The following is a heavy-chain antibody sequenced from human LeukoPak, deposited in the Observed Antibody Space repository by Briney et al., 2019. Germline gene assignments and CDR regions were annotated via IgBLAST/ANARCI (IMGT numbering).Heavy chain of an antibody. CDR1: GFSFSDYG. CDR3: AKLVKYQLPNARID. CDR2: MQYDGSVI. Sequence: GGSLRLSCAASGFSFSDYGTHWVRQAPGKGLEWVTFMQYDGSVIFYADSVKGRFTISRDNSKNTLYLQMNSLRAEDTAVYYCAKLVKYQLPNARIDWGQGTLVTVSS. J-gene: IGHJ4*02. V-gene: IGHV3-30*02. D-gene: IGHD2-2*01.